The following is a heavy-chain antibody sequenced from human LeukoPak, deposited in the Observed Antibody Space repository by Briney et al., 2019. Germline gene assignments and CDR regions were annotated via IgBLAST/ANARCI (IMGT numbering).Heavy chain of an antibody. V-gene: IGHV3-33*01. CDR2: IWYDGSNK. J-gene: IGHJ6*03. D-gene: IGHD1-26*01. CDR3: AREGSGSYNPYNYYYYMDV. Sequence: GGSLRLSCAASGFTFSSYGMHWVRQAPGKGLEWVAVIWYDGSNKYYADSVKGRFTISRDNSKNTLYLQMNSLRAEDTAVYYCAREGSGSYNPYNYYYYMDVWGKGTTVTVSS. CDR1: GFTFSSYG.